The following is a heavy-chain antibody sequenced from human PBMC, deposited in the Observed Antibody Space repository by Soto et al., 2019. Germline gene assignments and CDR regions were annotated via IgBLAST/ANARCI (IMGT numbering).Heavy chain of an antibody. V-gene: IGHV3-23*01. CDR1: GFTLSMSA. Sequence: EVQLMESGGGLVQPGGSLRLSCASSGFTLSMSAVNWVRQAPGKGLEWVSYISDSGDRTYYADSVKGRFTISRDRSKKSVSLKMDSLRAEDTAVYSCAKDRGIIVKAGDAFDVWGQGTKVTVSS. D-gene: IGHD3-16*02. CDR3: AKDRGIIVKAGDAFDV. J-gene: IGHJ3*01. CDR2: ISDSGDRT.